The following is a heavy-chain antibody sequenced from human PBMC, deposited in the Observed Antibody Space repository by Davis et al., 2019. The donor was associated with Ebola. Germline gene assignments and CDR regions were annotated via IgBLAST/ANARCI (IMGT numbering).Heavy chain of an antibody. CDR2: INPSGGST. D-gene: IGHD2-2*01. V-gene: IGHV1-46*01. CDR1: GYTFSSYY. J-gene: IGHJ4*02. CDR3: ARLGQQLLLGDWDY. Sequence: AASVKVSCKTSGYTFSSYYMHWVRQAPGQGLEWVAMINPSGGSTTYAQKFQGRVTMTRDTSTSTVYMDLSSLRSEDTAVYYCARLGQQLLLGDWDYWGQGTLVTVSS.